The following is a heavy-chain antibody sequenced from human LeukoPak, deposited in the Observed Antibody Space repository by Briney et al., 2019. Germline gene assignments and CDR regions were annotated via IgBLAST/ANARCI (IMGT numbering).Heavy chain of an antibody. D-gene: IGHD2-2*01. CDR2: IYYSGST. CDR1: GGSISSHY. J-gene: IGHJ4*02. V-gene: IGHV4-59*11. CDR3: ARGLGGGDCSSTSCPGDFDY. Sequence: PSETLSLTCTVSGGSISSHYWSWIRQPPGKGLEWIGYIYYSGSTNYNPSPKSRVTISVDTSKNQFSLKLSSVTAADTAVYYCARGLGGGDCSSTSCPGDFDYWGQGTLVIVSS.